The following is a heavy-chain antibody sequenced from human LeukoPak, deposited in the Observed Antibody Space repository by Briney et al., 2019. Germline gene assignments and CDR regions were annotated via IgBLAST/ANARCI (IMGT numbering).Heavy chain of an antibody. CDR2: IYYSGCT. V-gene: IGHV4-39*01. D-gene: IGHD2-15*01. CDR3: ARRVYRGRYCSGGSCYSEPGRPNWFDP. CDR1: GGSISSSSYY. Sequence: SETLSLTCTVSGGSISSSSYYWGWIRQPPGKGLEWIGSIYYSGCTYYNPSLKSRVTISVDTSKNQFSLKLSSVTAADTAVYYCARRVYRGRYCSGGSCYSEPGRPNWFDPWGQGTLVTVSS. J-gene: IGHJ5*02.